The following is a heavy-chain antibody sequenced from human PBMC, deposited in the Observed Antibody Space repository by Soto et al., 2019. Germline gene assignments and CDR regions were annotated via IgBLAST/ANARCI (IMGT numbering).Heavy chain of an antibody. D-gene: IGHD3-3*01. CDR1: GFTFSSYG. Sequence: QVQLVESGGGVVQPGRSLRLSCAASGFTFSSYGMHWVRQAPGKGLEWVAVIWYDGSNKYYADSVKGRFTISRDNSKNKLYLQMNRLRAEDTAVYYCARGSRSGFDFDYWGQGTLVTVSS. CDR2: IWYDGSNK. J-gene: IGHJ4*02. V-gene: IGHV3-33*01. CDR3: ARGSRSGFDFDY.